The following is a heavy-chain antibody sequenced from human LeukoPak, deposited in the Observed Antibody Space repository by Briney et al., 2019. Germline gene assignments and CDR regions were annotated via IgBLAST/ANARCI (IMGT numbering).Heavy chain of an antibody. V-gene: IGHV3-11*01. D-gene: IGHD3-22*01. J-gene: IGHJ4*02. CDR1: GFTFSDYY. CDR3: AKVSRIEYENSGYYRHFDY. CDR2: ISSSGGTT. Sequence: GGSLRLSCAASGFTFSDYYMNWIRQAPGKGLEWISYISSSGGTTYDVDSVQGRFTISRDNAQNSLYLQMNNLRADDTAEYYCAKVSRIEYENSGYYRHFDYWGQGTLVTVSS.